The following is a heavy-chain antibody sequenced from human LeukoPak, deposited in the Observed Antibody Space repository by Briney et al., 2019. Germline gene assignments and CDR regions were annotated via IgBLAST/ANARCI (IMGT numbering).Heavy chain of an antibody. J-gene: IGHJ3*02. V-gene: IGHV3-15*01. CDR2: IKSKTDGGTT. CDR1: GFTFSNAW. CDR3: ASLALVKDAFDI. Sequence: GGSLRLSCAASGFTFSNAWMSWVRQAPGKGLEWVGRIKSKTDGGTTDYAAPVKGRFTISRDDSKNTLYLQMNSLKAEDTAVYYCASLALVKDAFDIWGQGTMVTVSS. D-gene: IGHD4-23*01.